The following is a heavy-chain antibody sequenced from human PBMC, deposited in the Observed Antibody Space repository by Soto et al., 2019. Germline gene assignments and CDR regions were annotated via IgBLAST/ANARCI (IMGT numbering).Heavy chain of an antibody. D-gene: IGHD6-19*01. J-gene: IGHJ4*02. CDR2: FDPEDGET. Sequence: SVKVSCKVSGYTRTELSMHCVLQAPGKGLEWMGGFDPEDGETIYAQKFQGRVTMTEDTSTDTAYMELSSLRSEDTAVYYCATENIAVAGLDYWGQGTLVTVSS. CDR1: GYTRTELS. V-gene: IGHV1-24*01. CDR3: ATENIAVAGLDY.